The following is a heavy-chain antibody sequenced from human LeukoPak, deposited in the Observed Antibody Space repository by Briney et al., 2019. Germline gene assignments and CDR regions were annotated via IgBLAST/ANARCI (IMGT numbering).Heavy chain of an antibody. CDR2: IIPIFGTA. J-gene: IGHJ4*02. V-gene: IGHV1-69*06. Sequence: SVKVSCKASGGTFSSYAISWVRQAPGQGLEWMGGIIPIFGTANYAQKFQGGVTITADKSTSTAYMELSSLRSEDTAVYYCARADCSSTSCPFDYWGQGTLVTVSS. D-gene: IGHD2-2*01. CDR1: GGTFSSYA. CDR3: ARADCSSTSCPFDY.